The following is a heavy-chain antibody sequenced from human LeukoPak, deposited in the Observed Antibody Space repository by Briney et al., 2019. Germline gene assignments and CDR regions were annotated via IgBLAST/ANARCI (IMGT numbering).Heavy chain of an antibody. CDR1: GYTFTVYY. D-gene: IGHD6-19*01. J-gene: IGHJ4*02. Sequence: ASVKVSCKASGYTFTVYYMHWVRQAPGQALEWMGRINPNSGGTNYAQKFQGRVTMTRDTSISTAYMELSRLRSDDTAVYYCARDSSSGWYYFDYWGQGTLVTVSS. CDR3: ARDSSSGWYYFDY. V-gene: IGHV1-2*06. CDR2: INPNSGGT.